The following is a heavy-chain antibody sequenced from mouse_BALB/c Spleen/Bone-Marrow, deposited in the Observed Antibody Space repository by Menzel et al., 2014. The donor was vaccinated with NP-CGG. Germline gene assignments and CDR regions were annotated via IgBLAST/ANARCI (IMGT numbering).Heavy chain of an antibody. Sequence: EVQLVESGGGLVQPGGSLKLPCVASGFTFSSYGMSWVRQTPDKRLELVATINNNGGSTYYPDSVKGQFTISRDNAKNTLYQQVSSLKSEDTAMYYCARVYGWYFDVWGAGTTVTVSS. D-gene: IGHD1-1*01. V-gene: IGHV5-6-3*01. CDR3: ARVYGWYFDV. CDR2: INNNGGST. CDR1: GFTFSSYG. J-gene: IGHJ1*01.